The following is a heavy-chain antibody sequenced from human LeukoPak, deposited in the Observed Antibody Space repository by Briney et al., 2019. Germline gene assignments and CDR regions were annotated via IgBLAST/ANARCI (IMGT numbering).Heavy chain of an antibody. Sequence: PGGSLRLSCAASGFSFSSYAMHWVRQAPGKGLEWVAVISFDGSNKYYADSVKGRFTISRDSSKNTLYLQMNSLRAEDTAVYYCAKDDYSNYGYFDYWGQGTLVTVSS. CDR2: ISFDGSNK. J-gene: IGHJ4*02. V-gene: IGHV3-30-3*01. D-gene: IGHD4-11*01. CDR3: AKDDYSNYGYFDY. CDR1: GFSFSSYA.